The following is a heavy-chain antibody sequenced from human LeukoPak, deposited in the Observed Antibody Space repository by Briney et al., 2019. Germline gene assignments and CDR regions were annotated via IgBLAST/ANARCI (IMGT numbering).Heavy chain of an antibody. CDR3: ARGSRGYSGYDLNWFDP. V-gene: IGHV1-8*01. CDR1: GYTFTSYD. Sequence: ASVKVSCTASGYTFTSYDINWVRQATGQGLEWMGWMNPNSGNTGYAQKFQGRVTMTRNTSISTAYMELSSLRSEDTAVYYCARGSRGYSGYDLNWFDPWGQGTLVTVSS. CDR2: MNPNSGNT. D-gene: IGHD5-12*01. J-gene: IGHJ5*02.